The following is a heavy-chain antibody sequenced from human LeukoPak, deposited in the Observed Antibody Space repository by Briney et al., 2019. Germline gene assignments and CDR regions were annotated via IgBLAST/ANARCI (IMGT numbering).Heavy chain of an antibody. J-gene: IGHJ5*02. CDR2: ICANDGNT. Sequence: QAGGSLRLSCAASGFAFSNFAMSWVRQAPGKGLEWVSVICANDGNTYYADAVKGRFTISRDNSKDTLYLQMDSLRAEDTAVYYCARGFGRPWGQGTLVTVSS. CDR1: GFAFSNFA. V-gene: IGHV3-23*01. CDR3: ARGFGRP. D-gene: IGHD3-10*01.